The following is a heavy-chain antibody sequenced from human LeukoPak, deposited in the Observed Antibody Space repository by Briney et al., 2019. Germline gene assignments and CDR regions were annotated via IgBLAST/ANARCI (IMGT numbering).Heavy chain of an antibody. CDR1: GYSISSGNW. J-gene: IGHJ4*02. Sequence: ASETLSLTCAVSGYSISSGNWWGWIRQPPGKGLEWIGYIYYSGNTYYNPSLKSRVSMSVDTSKNQFSLKLSSVTAVDTAVYHCARKFSGDGVDYWGQGTLVTVSS. D-gene: IGHD1-26*01. V-gene: IGHV4-28*01. CDR2: IYYSGNT. CDR3: ARKFSGDGVDY.